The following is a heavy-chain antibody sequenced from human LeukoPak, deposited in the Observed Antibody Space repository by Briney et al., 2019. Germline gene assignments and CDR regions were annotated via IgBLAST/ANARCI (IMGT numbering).Heavy chain of an antibody. D-gene: IGHD7-27*01. V-gene: IGHV3-23*01. Sequence: GGSLRLSCAASGFTFSSYAMSWVRQAPGKGLEWVAAISGSGGSTYYADSVKGRFTISRDNSKNTLYLQMNSLRAEDTAVYYCAKTLLGIGGYYFDYWGQGTLVTVSS. CDR1: GFTFSSYA. J-gene: IGHJ4*02. CDR2: ISGSGGST. CDR3: AKTLLGIGGYYFDY.